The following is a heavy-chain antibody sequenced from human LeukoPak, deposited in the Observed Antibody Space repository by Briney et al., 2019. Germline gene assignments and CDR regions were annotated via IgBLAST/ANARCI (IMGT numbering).Heavy chain of an antibody. V-gene: IGHV3-9*01. CDR1: GFTFDDYA. CDR3: ARALWLFHY. CDR2: IGWHSSVV. Sequence: GGSLRLSCTASGFTFDDYAMHWVRQVPGKGLEWVSGIGWHSSVVDYADSLKGRFTISRDNAKNSLYLQMNSLRTEDTAVYYCARALWLFHYWGQGTLVTVSS. D-gene: IGHD2-21*01. J-gene: IGHJ4*02.